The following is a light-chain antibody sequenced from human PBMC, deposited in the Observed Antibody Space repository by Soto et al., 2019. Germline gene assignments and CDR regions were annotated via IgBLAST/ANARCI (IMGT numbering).Light chain of an antibody. J-gene: IGLJ3*02. CDR1: RSNIGKNY. CDR2: DDN. CDR3: GTWDSSLSGGDWV. Sequence: QSVLTQPPSVSAAPGQKVTISCSGSRSNIGKNYVSWYQQVPGTAPKLLIYDDNKRPSGILDRFSGSKSGASATLGITGLQTGDEADYYCGTWDSSLSGGDWVFGGGTKVTVL. V-gene: IGLV1-51*01.